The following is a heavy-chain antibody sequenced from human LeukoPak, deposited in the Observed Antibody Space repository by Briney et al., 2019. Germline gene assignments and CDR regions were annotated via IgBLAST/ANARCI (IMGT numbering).Heavy chain of an antibody. CDR1: GFIFSSYD. V-gene: IGHV3-53*01. D-gene: IGHD4-17*01. Sequence: PGGSPRLSCAAPGFIFSSYDMNWVRQAPGKGLEWVSFIYSGGNTHYSDSVKGRFTISRDNSKNTLYLQMNSLRADDTAVYYCARRAGEYSHPYDYWGQGTLVTVSS. CDR2: IYSGGNT. J-gene: IGHJ4*02. CDR3: ARRAGEYSHPYDY.